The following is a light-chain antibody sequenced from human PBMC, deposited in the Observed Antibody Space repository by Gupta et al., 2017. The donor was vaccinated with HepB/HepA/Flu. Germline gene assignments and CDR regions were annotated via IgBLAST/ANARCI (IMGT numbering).Light chain of an antibody. Sequence: FAWYQQRPGQAPRLLIDGASTRATDIPDRFIGSGSGTDFTLTINRLEPEDFAVYYCHQCDSSHITFGQGTRLE. CDR3: HQCDSSHIT. J-gene: IGKJ5*01. V-gene: IGKV3-20*01. CDR2: GAS.